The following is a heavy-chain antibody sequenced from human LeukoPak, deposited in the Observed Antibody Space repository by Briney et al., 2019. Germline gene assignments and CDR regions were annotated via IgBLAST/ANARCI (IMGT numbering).Heavy chain of an antibody. CDR1: EFTFSAYA. CDR2: ISPTGSTM. V-gene: IGHV3-48*04. D-gene: IGHD2-15*01. Sequence: GGSLRLSCATSEFTFSAYAMNWVRQAPGKGLEWVGYISPTGSTMFYAGSVKGRFTISRDNADNSLYLQMKSLRVEDTAMYYCVRGGWRIIETGGDSWGQXTLVTVSS. CDR3: VRGGWRIIETGGDS. J-gene: IGHJ4*02.